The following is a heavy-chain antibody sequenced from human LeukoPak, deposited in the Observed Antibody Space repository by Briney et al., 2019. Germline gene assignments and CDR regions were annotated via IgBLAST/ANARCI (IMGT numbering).Heavy chain of an antibody. Sequence: GGSLRLSCAASGFTFSSYGMHWVRQAPGKGLEWVAVISYDGSNKYYADSVKGRFTISRDNSKNTLYLQMNSLRAEDTAVYYWGKDGEGDYYFDKGGKGTRVTVS. CDR2: ISYDGSNK. J-gene: IGHJ4*02. D-gene: IGHD3-10*01. CDR1: GFTFSSYG. CDR3: GKDGEGDYYFDK. V-gene: IGHV3-30*18.